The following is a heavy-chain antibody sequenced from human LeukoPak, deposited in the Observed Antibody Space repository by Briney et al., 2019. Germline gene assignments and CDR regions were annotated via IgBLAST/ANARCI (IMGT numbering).Heavy chain of an antibody. D-gene: IGHD3-10*01. CDR1: GGSISSSSYY. CDR3: ARHTRSWFGELYYLDY. Sequence: SETLSLTCTVSGGSISSSSYYWGWIRQPPGKGLEWIGSIYYSGSTYYNPSLKSRVTISVDTSKNQFSLKLSSVTAADTAVYYCARHTRSWFGELYYLDYWGQGTLVTVSS. V-gene: IGHV4-39*01. J-gene: IGHJ4*02. CDR2: IYYSGST.